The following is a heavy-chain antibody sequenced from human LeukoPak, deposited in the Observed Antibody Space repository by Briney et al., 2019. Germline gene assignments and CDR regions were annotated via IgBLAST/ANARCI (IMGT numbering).Heavy chain of an antibody. CDR2: ISYDGSSK. Sequence: GRALRLSCASSGFIYSSYAMHWVRQPPAKGLEGVAVISYDGSSKNYAASVKGRLTISRDNSNNTMYVKMNSMRREDTAVYYCAKGDWELRSTGYFDYWGQGTLVTVSS. D-gene: IGHD2-8*02. J-gene: IGHJ4*02. CDR3: AKGDWELRSTGYFDY. V-gene: IGHV3-30*18. CDR1: GFIYSSYA.